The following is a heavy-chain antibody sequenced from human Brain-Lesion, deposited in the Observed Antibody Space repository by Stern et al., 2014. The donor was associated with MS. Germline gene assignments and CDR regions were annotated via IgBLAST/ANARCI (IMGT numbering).Heavy chain of an antibody. J-gene: IGHJ4*02. V-gene: IGHV1-24*01. CDR1: GYTLTELS. CDR2: FDPEDGET. CDR3: ATLSPGAGGNYYRHFDY. D-gene: IGHD1-26*01. Sequence: QVQLVESGAEVKKPGASVRVSCKVSGYTLTELSMHWVRQAPRKGLEWMGGFDPEDGETIYAQKFQGRVTMTEDTSTDTAYMELSSLRSEDTAVYYCATLSPGAGGNYYRHFDYWGQGTLVTVSS.